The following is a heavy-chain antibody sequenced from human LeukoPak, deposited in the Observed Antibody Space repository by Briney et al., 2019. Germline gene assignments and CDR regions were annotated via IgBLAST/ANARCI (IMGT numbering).Heavy chain of an antibody. J-gene: IGHJ4*02. D-gene: IGHD3-9*01. CDR1: GFSLSSYY. V-gene: IGHV3-7*01. Sequence: GGSLTLSCAASGFSLSSYYTSWVRQAPGKGLEWMANIGYDGSQKNHDDSLKGRFTISRDNAKNSVYLQMNSLRAEDTAVYYCAREYFPPGLLTIVFDNWGQGTLVTVSS. CDR2: IGYDGSQK. CDR3: AREYFPPGLLTIVFDN.